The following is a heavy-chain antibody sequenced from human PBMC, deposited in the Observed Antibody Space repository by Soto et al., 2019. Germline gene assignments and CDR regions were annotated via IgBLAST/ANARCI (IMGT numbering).Heavy chain of an antibody. D-gene: IGHD3-22*01. Sequence: GASVKVSCKASGGTFSSYAISWVRQAPGQGLEWMGGIIPIFGTANYAQKFQGRVTITADESTSTAYMELSSLRSEDTTVYYCARDYYYDSSGYYPNWFDPWGQGTLVTVSS. CDR2: IIPIFGTA. CDR1: GGTFSSYA. V-gene: IGHV1-69*13. J-gene: IGHJ5*02. CDR3: ARDYYYDSSGYYPNWFDP.